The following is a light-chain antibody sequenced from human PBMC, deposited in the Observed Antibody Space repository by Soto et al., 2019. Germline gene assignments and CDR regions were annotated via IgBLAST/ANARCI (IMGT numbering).Light chain of an antibody. Sequence: QSVLTQPPSASGTPGQRVTISCFGSSSNIGSHTVNWYQQLPGTAPKLLIYSNNQRPSGVPYRFSGSKSGTSASLAISGLQSENEADYYCAAWDDSRNGPVFGGGTKLTVL. J-gene: IGLJ2*01. V-gene: IGLV1-44*01. CDR3: AAWDDSRNGPV. CDR1: SSNIGSHT. CDR2: SNN.